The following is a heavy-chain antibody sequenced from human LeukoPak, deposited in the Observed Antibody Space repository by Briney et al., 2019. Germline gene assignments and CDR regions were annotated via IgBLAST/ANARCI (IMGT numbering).Heavy chain of an antibody. CDR1: GFTFDDYT. V-gene: IGHV3-43*01. CDR2: ISWDGGST. J-gene: IGHJ4*02. CDR3: AKDMCSGGSCYSLDY. D-gene: IGHD2-15*01. Sequence: GGSLRLSCAASGFTFDDYTMHWVRQAPGKGLEWVSLISWDGGSTYYADSVKGRFTISRDNSKNSLYLQMNSLRTEDTALYYCAKDMCSGGSCYSLDYWGQGTLVTVSS.